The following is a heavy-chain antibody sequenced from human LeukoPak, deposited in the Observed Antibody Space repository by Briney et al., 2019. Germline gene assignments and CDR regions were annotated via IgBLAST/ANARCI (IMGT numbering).Heavy chain of an antibody. V-gene: IGHV4-30-2*01. D-gene: IGHD3-3*01. CDR2: IYHGGNT. CDR3: ARAYRDFWSGYLDY. J-gene: IGHJ4*02. CDR1: GGSISSGGYH. Sequence: PSETLSLTCTVSGGSISSGGYHWGWIRQPPGKGLEWIGYIYHGGNTYYNPSLKSRVTISLDRSKNQFSLRLTSVTAADAAVYYCARAYRDFWSGYLDYWGQGTLVTVSS.